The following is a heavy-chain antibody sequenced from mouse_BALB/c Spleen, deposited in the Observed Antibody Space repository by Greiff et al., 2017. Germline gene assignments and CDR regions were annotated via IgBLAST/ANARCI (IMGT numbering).Heavy chain of an antibody. D-gene: IGHD1-1*01. CDR2: IDPANGNT. Sequence: EVQLVESGAELVKPGASVKLSCTASGFNIKDTYMHWVKQRPEQCLEWIGRIDPANGNTKYDPKFQGKATITADTSSNTAYLQLSSLTSEDTAVYYCASSGSSFDYWGQGTTLTVSS. CDR3: ASSGSSFDY. V-gene: IGHV14-3*02. J-gene: IGHJ2*01. CDR1: GFNIKDTY.